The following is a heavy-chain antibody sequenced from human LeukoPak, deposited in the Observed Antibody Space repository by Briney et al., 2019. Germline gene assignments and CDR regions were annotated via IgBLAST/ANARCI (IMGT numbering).Heavy chain of an antibody. CDR1: GFTFSSSS. Sequence: GGSLRLSCAASGFTFSSSSMNWVRQAPGKGLEWVSYISSSSTTIYYADSAKGRFTISRDNARNSLYLQMNSLRAEDTAVYHCARASETVAAVSVDYWGQGTLVTVSS. CDR3: ARASETVAAVSVDY. V-gene: IGHV3-48*04. CDR2: ISSSSTTI. D-gene: IGHD6-13*01. J-gene: IGHJ4*02.